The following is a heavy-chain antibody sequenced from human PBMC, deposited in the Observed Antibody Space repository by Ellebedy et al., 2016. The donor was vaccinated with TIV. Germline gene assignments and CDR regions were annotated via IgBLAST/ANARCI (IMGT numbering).Heavy chain of an antibody. D-gene: IGHD3-10*01. CDR2: ILWDDDK. V-gene: IGHV2-5*02. Sequence: SGPTLVKPTQTLTLTCTFSGFSLTTNGVGVGWIRQPPGKALEWLALILWDDDKRYSPSLMSRLTITKDTSKKQVVLTMTNMDPVDTATYYCVRQAREIASGSYRNWFDPWGQGTLVIVSS. CDR1: GFSLTTNGVG. CDR3: VRQAREIASGSYRNWFDP. J-gene: IGHJ5*02.